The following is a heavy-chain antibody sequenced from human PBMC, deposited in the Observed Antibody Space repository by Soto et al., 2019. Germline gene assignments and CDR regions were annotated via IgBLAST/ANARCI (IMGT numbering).Heavy chain of an antibody. CDR2: IYYSGST. J-gene: IGHJ5*02. CDR1: GGSISSYY. V-gene: IGHV4-59*08. Sequence: PSETLSLTCTVSGGSISSYYWSWIRQPPGKGLEWIGYIYYSGSTNYNPSLKSRVTISVDTSKNQFSLKLSSVTAADTAVYYCARHGSDYYDSSGYYTFDWFDPWGQGTLVTVSS. CDR3: ARHGSDYYDSSGYYTFDWFDP. D-gene: IGHD3-22*01.